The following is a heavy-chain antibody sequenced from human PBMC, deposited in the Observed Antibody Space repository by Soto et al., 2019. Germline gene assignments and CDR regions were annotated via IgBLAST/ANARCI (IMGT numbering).Heavy chain of an antibody. CDR3: ARDAYSSSWYDFDY. J-gene: IGHJ4*02. D-gene: IGHD6-13*01. CDR2: INPNNGGT. Sequence: GASVQVSCKASGYTFTGYYMHWVRQAPGQGLEWMGWINPNNGGTNYVQRFQGRVTMTRDTSISPAYMELSRLRSDDTAVYYCARDAYSSSWYDFDYWGQGTLVTVSS. V-gene: IGHV1-2*02. CDR1: GYTFTGYY.